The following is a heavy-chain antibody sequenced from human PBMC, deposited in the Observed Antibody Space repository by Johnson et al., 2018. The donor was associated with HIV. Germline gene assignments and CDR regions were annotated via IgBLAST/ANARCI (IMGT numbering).Heavy chain of an antibody. J-gene: IGHJ3*02. CDR2: IKQDGSEK. CDR3: ARESTATRGDAFDI. D-gene: IGHD4-17*01. Sequence: VQLVESGGALVQPGGSLRLSCAASGFTFNNYWMSWVRQAPGRGLEWVANIKQDGSEKFYVDSVKGRFTISRDNDENSLYLQMNSLRAEDTAVYYCARESTATRGDAFDIWGQGTMVTVSS. V-gene: IGHV3-7*01. CDR1: GFTFNNYW.